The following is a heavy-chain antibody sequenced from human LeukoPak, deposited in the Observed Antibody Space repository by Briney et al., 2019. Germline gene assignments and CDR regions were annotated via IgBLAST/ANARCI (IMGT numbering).Heavy chain of an antibody. V-gene: IGHV1-69*13. CDR2: IIPIFGTA. CDR3: AREIAVAGIGYGMDV. CDR1: GGTFSSYA. Sequence: ASVTVSCKASGGTFSSYAISWVRQAPGQGLEWMGGIIPIFGTANYAQKFQGRVTITADESTSTAYMELSSLRSEDTAVYYCAREIAVAGIGYGMDVWGQGTTVTVSS. J-gene: IGHJ6*02. D-gene: IGHD6-19*01.